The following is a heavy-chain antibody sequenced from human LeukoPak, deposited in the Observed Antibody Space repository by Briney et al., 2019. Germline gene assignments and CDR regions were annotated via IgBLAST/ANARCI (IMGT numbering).Heavy chain of an antibody. CDR1: GFTFSSYG. CDR2: IWYDGSNK. V-gene: IGHV3-33*06. CDR3: AKDGGYCSGGSCYSGLFVHY. J-gene: IGHJ4*02. D-gene: IGHD2-15*01. Sequence: PGGSLRLSCAASGFTFSSYGMHWVRQAPGKGLEWVAVIWYDGSNKYYADSVKGRFTISRDNSKNTLYLQMNSLRAEDTAVYYCAKDGGYCSGGSCYSGLFVHYWGQGTLVTVSS.